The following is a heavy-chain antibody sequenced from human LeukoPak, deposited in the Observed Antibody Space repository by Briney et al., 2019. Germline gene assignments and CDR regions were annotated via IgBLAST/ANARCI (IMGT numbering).Heavy chain of an antibody. J-gene: IGHJ4*02. CDR2: ISWNSGSI. V-gene: IGHV3-9*01. Sequence: GRSLRLSCAASGFTFDDYAMHWVRQAPGKGLEWVSGISWNSGSIGYADSVKGRFTISRDNSKNTLYLQMNSLRAEDTAVYYCAKDLKGGKRWLQETADYWGQGTLVTVSS. CDR1: GFTFDDYA. D-gene: IGHD5-24*01. CDR3: AKDLKGGKRWLQETADY.